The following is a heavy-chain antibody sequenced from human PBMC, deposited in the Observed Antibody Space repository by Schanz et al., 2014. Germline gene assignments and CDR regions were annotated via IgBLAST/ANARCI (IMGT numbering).Heavy chain of an antibody. J-gene: IGHJ5*02. Sequence: QVHLVQSGAEVKRPGASVKVSCKASGYIFTSYGISWVRQAPGQGLEWMGWISAYNGNTKYPQKLQGRVTMTADTSTNTAYMELRSLRSDDTAVYYCAKAEYDILTDSYSRLDPWGQGTLVTVSS. CDR3: AKAEYDILTDSYSRLDP. CDR2: ISAYNGNT. D-gene: IGHD3-9*01. V-gene: IGHV1-18*01. CDR1: GYIFTSYG.